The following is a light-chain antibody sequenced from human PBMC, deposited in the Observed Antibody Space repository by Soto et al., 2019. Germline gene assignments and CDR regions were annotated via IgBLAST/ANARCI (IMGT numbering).Light chain of an antibody. J-gene: IGLJ2*01. CDR2: DVN. V-gene: IGLV2-14*01. CDR3: SSYTSSIS. Sequence: QSALTQPASVSGSPGQSITISCTGTSSDVGGYNYVSWYQQHPGKAPKLMIYDVNTRPSGVSNRFSGCKSGNTASLTISGLQAEDEADYYCSSYTSSISFGGGTKVTVL. CDR1: SSDVGGYNY.